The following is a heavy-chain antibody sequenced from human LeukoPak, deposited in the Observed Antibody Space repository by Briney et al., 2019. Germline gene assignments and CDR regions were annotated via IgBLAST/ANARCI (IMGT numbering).Heavy chain of an antibody. CDR1: GFTFSSYS. Sequence: PGGSLRLSCAASGFTFSSYSMNWVRQAPGKGLEWVSSISSSSYIYYADSVKGRFTISRDNAKNSLYLQMNSLRAEDTAVYYCARGYAYYYYMDVWGKGTTVTISS. CDR2: ISSSSYI. CDR3: ARGYAYYYYMDV. D-gene: IGHD2-15*01. J-gene: IGHJ6*03. V-gene: IGHV3-21*01.